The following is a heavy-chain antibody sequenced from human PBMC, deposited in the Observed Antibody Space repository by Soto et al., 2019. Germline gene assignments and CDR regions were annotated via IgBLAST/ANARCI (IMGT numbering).Heavy chain of an antibody. CDR1: GGSISSGGYY. D-gene: IGHD2-2*01. Sequence: PSEALSLTCTVSGGSISSGGYYWSWVRQHPGKGLEWSGYIYYSGSTYYNPSLKSRVTISVDTSKNQFSLKLSSVTAADTAVYSCARRRDGDFGTSYYFDSWGQGTLVTVSS. CDR3: ARRRDGDFGTSYYFDS. V-gene: IGHV4-31*03. J-gene: IGHJ4*02. CDR2: IYYSGST.